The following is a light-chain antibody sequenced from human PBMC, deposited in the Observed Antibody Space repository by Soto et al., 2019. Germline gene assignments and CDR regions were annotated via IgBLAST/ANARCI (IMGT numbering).Light chain of an antibody. V-gene: IGLV2-8*01. CDR1: SSDVGAYNY. J-gene: IGLJ1*01. CDR2: EVN. CDR3: SSYAGSDVFV. Sequence: QSALTQPPSASGSPGQSVTISCTGTSSDVGAYNYVAWYQQRPGKAPKLMIYEVNKRPSGVPDRFSGSRSGNTASLTVSGLQTEDEADYYCSSYAGSDVFVFGTETKVTVL.